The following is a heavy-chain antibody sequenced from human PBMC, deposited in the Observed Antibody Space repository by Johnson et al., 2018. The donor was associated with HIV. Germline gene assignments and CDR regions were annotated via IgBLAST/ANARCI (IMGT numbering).Heavy chain of an antibody. Sequence: VQLVESGGGVVQPGGSLRLSCAASGFTLSFYYMTWVRQAPGKGLEWVASIKLDGSEIHYVDSVQGRFTISRDNAKNSLHLQMNSLRAEDTAVYYCATSMGATALAFDIWGQGTTVTVSP. CDR2: IKLDGSEI. V-gene: IGHV3-7*01. CDR3: ATSMGATALAFDI. CDR1: GFTLSFYY. D-gene: IGHD1-26*01. J-gene: IGHJ3*02.